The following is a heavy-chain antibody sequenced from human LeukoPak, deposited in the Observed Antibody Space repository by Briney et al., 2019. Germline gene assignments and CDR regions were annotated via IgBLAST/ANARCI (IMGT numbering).Heavy chain of an antibody. CDR2: ISSSSSYI. CDR3: ARDGLFDY. Sequence: GGSLRLSSAASGFTFSSYTMNWGRQAPGKGLEWASSISSSSSYIYYADSVKGRFTISRDNAKNSLYLQMNSLRAEDMAVYYCARDGLFDYWGQGTLVTVSS. D-gene: IGHD3-22*01. V-gene: IGHV3-21*01. J-gene: IGHJ4*02. CDR1: GFTFSSYT.